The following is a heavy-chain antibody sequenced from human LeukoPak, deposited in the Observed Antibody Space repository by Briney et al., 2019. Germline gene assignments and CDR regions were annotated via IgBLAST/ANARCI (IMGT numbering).Heavy chain of an antibody. D-gene: IGHD2-21*02. Sequence: QPGGSLRLSCAASGFTFSSYSMNWVRLAPGKGLEWGSYISSSSSTIYYADSVKGRFTISRDNAKNSLYLQMNSLRDEDTAVYYCARDSPSVVVVTGFDPWGQGTLVTVSS. CDR1: GFTFSSYS. V-gene: IGHV3-48*02. J-gene: IGHJ5*02. CDR3: ARDSPSVVVVTGFDP. CDR2: ISSSSSTI.